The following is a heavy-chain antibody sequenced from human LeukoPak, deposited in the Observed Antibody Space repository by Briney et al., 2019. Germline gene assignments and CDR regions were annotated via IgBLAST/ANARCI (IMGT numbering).Heavy chain of an antibody. CDR3: ARQYCTNGICYLRDNWFDP. V-gene: IGHV4-59*08. J-gene: IGHJ5*02. CDR1: GGSISSYF. Sequence: SETLSLTCTVSGGSISSYFWSWIRQPPGKGLEGIGYIYYSGSTKYNPSLKSRVTISLDTSKSQFSLKLKSVSAADTAVYYYARQYCTNGICYLRDNWFDPWGQGTLVTVSS. CDR2: IYYSGST. D-gene: IGHD2-8*01.